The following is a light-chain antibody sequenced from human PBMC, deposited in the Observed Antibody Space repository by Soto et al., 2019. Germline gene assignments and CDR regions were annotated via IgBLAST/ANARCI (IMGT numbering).Light chain of an antibody. CDR2: EVS. J-gene: IGLJ1*01. Sequence: QSALTQPPSASGSPGQSVTISCTGTSSDVGGSDYVSWYQQHPGKAPKLMIYEVSKRPSGVPDRFSGSKSGNTASLTVSGLQAEDEADYSCTSYVGGNNFVFGTGTKLTVL. CDR1: SSDVGGSDY. CDR3: TSYVGGNNFV. V-gene: IGLV2-8*01.